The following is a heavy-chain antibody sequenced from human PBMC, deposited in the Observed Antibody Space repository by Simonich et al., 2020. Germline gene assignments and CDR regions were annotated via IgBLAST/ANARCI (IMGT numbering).Heavy chain of an antibody. D-gene: IGHD7-27*01. CDR2: IKQDGSEK. CDR1: GFTFSSYW. Sequence: EVQLVESGGGLVQPGGSLRLSCAASGFTFSSYWMSWVRQAPGKGLEWVANIKQDGSEKYYVDSVKGRFPNTRDNAKNSLYLQMNSLRGEDTAVEDCARDGLGTAYYYYMDVWGKGTTVTVSS. CDR3: ARDGLGTAYYYYMDV. J-gene: IGHJ6*03. V-gene: IGHV3-7*01.